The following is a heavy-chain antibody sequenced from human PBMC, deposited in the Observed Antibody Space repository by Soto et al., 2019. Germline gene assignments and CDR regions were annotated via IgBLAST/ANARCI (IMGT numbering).Heavy chain of an antibody. J-gene: IGHJ6*02. D-gene: IGHD2-2*01. CDR1: GGSINRIDYC. CDR2: IYYSGTI. CDR3: ARTRFECRSTSCRNYYYGLDV. V-gene: IGHV4-39*01. Sequence: SETLSLTCTVSGGSINRIDYCWGWIRQPPEKGLEWIGTIYYSGTIYYNPPLESRLTISVDTSKNQFSLKLSSVTAADTAVYYCARTRFECRSTSCRNYYYGLDVWGQGTTVTVSS.